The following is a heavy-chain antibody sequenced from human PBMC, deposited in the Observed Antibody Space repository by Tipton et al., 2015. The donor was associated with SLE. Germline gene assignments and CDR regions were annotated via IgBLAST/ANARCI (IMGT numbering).Heavy chain of an antibody. CDR3: ATYDSIWGSYRPRAY. D-gene: IGHD3-16*02. CDR2: ISYDGNNK. J-gene: IGHJ4*02. V-gene: IGHV3-30*03. CDR1: GFTFSTYG. Sequence: SLRLSCAASGFTFSTYGMHWVRQAPGKGLEWVAVISYDGNNKYSADSVKGRFTISRDNSKNTLYLQMNSLRAEDTAVYYCATYDSIWGSYRPRAYWGRGTLVTVAS.